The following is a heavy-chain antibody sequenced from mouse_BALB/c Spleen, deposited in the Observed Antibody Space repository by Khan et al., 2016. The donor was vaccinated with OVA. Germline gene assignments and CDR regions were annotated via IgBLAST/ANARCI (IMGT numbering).Heavy chain of an antibody. D-gene: IGHD1-1*01. CDR1: GFTFTSYG. CDR2: ISSDSNTI. CDR3: ETSYFYVYYIDY. Sequence: EVHLVESGGGLVQSGGSRKLSCAASGFTFTSYGMHWIRQAPEKGLEWVAYISSDSNTIYYADTVKGRFTISRENPKNTLFLQLTSLRSGETAMYFWETSYFYVYYIDYWGRGTTVTVAS. V-gene: IGHV5-17*02. J-gene: IGHJ2*01.